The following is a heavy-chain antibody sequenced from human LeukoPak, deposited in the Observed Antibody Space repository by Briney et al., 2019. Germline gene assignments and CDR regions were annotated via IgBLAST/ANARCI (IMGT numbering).Heavy chain of an antibody. D-gene: IGHD3-16*02. CDR1: GYTFTSYG. Sequence: GASVKVSCKASGYTFTSYGISWVRQAPGQGLEGMGWISAYNGNTNYAQKLQGRVTMTTDTSTSIAYMELRSLRSDDTAVYYCARPLYDYVWGSYRSIPDAFDIWGQGTMVTVSS. J-gene: IGHJ3*02. V-gene: IGHV1-18*04. CDR2: ISAYNGNT. CDR3: ARPLYDYVWGSYRSIPDAFDI.